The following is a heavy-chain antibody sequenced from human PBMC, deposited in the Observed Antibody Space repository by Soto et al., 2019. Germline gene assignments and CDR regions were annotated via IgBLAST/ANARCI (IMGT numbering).Heavy chain of an antibody. V-gene: IGHV1-69*06. CDR1: GGTFSSYA. D-gene: IGHD6-6*01. Sequence: SVKDSFKASGGTFSSYAISWVRQAPGQGLEWMGGIIPIFGTANYAQKFQGRVTITADKSTSTAYMELSSLRSEDTAVYYCARDRAQYSSSSLSYYYYGMDVWGQGPTVTVSS. CDR3: ARDRAQYSSSSLSYYYYGMDV. CDR2: IIPIFGTA. J-gene: IGHJ6*02.